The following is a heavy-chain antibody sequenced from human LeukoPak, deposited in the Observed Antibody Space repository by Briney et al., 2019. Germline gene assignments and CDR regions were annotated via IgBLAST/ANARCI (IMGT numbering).Heavy chain of an antibody. Sequence: GESLKTSWRGSGYSFNTYWIGWVRQMPGKGLEWMGIIYPGDSDTRYTPSFQGQVTMSADKSINAAYLHWSSLKASDTAMYYCARRQGCSSTSCPPDYWGQGTLVTVSP. CDR1: GYSFNTYW. D-gene: IGHD2-2*01. J-gene: IGHJ4*02. V-gene: IGHV5-51*01. CDR2: IYPGDSDT. CDR3: ARRQGCSSTSCPPDY.